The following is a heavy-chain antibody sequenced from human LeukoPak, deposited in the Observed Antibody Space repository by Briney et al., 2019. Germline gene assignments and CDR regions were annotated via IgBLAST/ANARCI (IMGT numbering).Heavy chain of an antibody. V-gene: IGHV3-30*02. CDR3: AKGDYDFWGGYSSPVDY. Sequence: GGSLRLSCAASGFTFSSYGMHWVRQAPGKGLEWVAFIRYDGSNKYYADSVKGRFTISRDNSKNTLYLQMNSLRAEDTAVYYCAKGDYDFWGGYSSPVDYWGQGTLVTVSS. CDR2: IRYDGSNK. CDR1: GFTFSSYG. J-gene: IGHJ4*02. D-gene: IGHD3-3*01.